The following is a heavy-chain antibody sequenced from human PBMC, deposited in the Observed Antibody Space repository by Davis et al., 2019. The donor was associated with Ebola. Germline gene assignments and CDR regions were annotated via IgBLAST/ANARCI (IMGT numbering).Heavy chain of an antibody. CDR3: ARAVPGNRRFDH. J-gene: IGHJ4*02. V-gene: IGHV3-23*01. D-gene: IGHD1-14*01. Sequence: PGGSLRLSCAASGFTFSSSAMHWVRQAPGKGLEWVSSISNSGGSTYYGDSVKGQFTISRDNSRDTLYLQMNSLRVEDTAVYYCARAVPGNRRFDHWGQGTLVTVSS. CDR1: GFTFSSSA. CDR2: ISNSGGST.